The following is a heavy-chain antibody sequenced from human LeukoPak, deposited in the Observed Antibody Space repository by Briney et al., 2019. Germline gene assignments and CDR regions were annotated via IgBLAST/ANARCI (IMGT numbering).Heavy chain of an antibody. D-gene: IGHD5-24*01. V-gene: IGHV3-30*04. J-gene: IGHJ4*02. CDR1: GSTVSSYF. CDR2: KSHDGSNA. CDR3: ARGRDGYNRHSDY. Sequence: GGSLRPSCAASGSTVSSYFMHWVRQAPGRGRECVASKSHDGSNAYFADSVRGRFSISSDNSKNTLYVQMNSLRVEDTAVYYCARGRDGYNRHSDYWGQGTLVTVSS.